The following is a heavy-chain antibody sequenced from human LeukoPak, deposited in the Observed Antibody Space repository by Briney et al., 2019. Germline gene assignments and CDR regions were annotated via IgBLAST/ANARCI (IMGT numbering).Heavy chain of an antibody. CDR1: GGTFSSYA. CDR3: ARGRIVGATGYFQH. D-gene: IGHD1-26*01. V-gene: IGHV7-4-1*02. J-gene: IGHJ1*01. Sequence: ASVKVSCKASGGTFSSYAISWVRQAPGQGLEWMGWINTNTGNPTYAQGFTGRFVFSLDTSVSTAYLQISSLKAEDTAVYYCARGRIVGATGYFQHWGQGTLVTVSS. CDR2: INTNTGNP.